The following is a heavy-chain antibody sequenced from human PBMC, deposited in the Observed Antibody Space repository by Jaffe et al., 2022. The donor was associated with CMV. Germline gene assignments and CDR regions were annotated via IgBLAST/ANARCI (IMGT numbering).Heavy chain of an antibody. D-gene: IGHD1-26*01. CDR1: GFTFSSYG. V-gene: IGHV3-30*18. CDR3: AKTPLWGATFWFDP. J-gene: IGHJ5*02. CDR2: ISYDGSNK. Sequence: QVQLVESGGGVVQPGRSLRLSCAASGFTFSSYGMHWVRQAPGKGLEWVAVISYDGSNKYYADSVKGRFTISRDNSKNTLYLQMNSLRAEDTAVYYCAKTPLWGATFWFDPWGQGTLVTVSS.